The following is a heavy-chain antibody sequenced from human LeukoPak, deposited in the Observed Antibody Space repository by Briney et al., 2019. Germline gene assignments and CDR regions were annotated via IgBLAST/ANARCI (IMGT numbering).Heavy chain of an antibody. CDR1: GASISISNW. CDR2: IYHSGST. J-gene: IGHJ6*04. V-gene: IGHV4-4*02. Sequence: PSHTLSLTCAVSGASISISNWWSWVRQPPGKGLEWIGEIYHSGSTNYNPSLKSRVTISVDKSKNQFSLKLSSVTAADTAVYYCARAPHYYGSGSYLWGSYYYGMDVWGKGTTVTVSS. CDR3: ARAPHYYGSGSYLWGSYYYGMDV. D-gene: IGHD3-10*01.